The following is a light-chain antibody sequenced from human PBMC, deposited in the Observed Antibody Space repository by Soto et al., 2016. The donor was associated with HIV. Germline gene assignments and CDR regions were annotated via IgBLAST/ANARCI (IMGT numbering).Light chain of an antibody. CDR3: QQYKSAVT. J-gene: IGKJ1*01. CDR1: QTINTW. V-gene: IGKV1-5*03. Sequence: DIQMTQSPSTLSASVGDRVTITCRASQTINTWLAWYQQKPGKAPKFLIYKASILETGVPSRFSGSGSGTEFTLTISSLQPDDFATYFCQQYKSAVTFGQGTRVEIK. CDR2: KAS.